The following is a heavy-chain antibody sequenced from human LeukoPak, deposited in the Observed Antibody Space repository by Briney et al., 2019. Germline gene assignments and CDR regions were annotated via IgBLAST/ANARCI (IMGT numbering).Heavy chain of an antibody. CDR3: ARRTILTGSDY. J-gene: IGHJ4*02. D-gene: IGHD3-9*01. CDR2: IYYSGST. Sequence: SETLSLTCTVSGGSISSSSYYWGWIRQPPGKGLEWIGSIYYSGSTNCNPSLKSRVTISVDTSKNQFSLKLSSVTAADTAVYYCARRTILTGSDYWGQGTLVTVSS. CDR1: GGSISSSSYY. V-gene: IGHV4-39*01.